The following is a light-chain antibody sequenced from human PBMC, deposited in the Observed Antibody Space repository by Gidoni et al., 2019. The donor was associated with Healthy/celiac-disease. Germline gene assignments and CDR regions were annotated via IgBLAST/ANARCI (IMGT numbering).Light chain of an antibody. CDR1: QSISSY. CDR3: QQSYSTPQT. Sequence: DIQLTQSPSSLSASVGDRVTITCRASQSISSYLNRYQQKPGKAPKLLIYAASSLKSGVPSRFSGSGSGTDFTLTISSLQPEDFATYYCQQSYSTPQTFGQXTKVEIK. J-gene: IGKJ1*01. V-gene: IGKV1-39*01. CDR2: AAS.